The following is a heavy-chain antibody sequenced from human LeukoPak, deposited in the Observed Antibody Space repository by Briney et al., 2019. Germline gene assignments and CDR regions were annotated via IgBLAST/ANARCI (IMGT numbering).Heavy chain of an antibody. J-gene: IGHJ5*02. CDR1: GFTFSTYA. D-gene: IGHD5-18*01. V-gene: IGHV3-23*01. CDR3: ATTLNTGFFQS. CDR2: VSGSGGDT. Sequence: GGSLRLSCTASGFTFSTYAMHWVRQAPGQGLELVSAVSGSGGDTYYADSVTGRFTISRDNSKNTLYVLLNSLRAEDTAVYYCATTLNTGFFQSWGRGTLVTVSS.